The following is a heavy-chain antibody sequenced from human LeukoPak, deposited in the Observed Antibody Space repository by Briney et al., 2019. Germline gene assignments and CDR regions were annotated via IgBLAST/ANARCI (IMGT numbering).Heavy chain of an antibody. CDR3: ASRINGYSSSWGAFDI. D-gene: IGHD6-13*01. CDR2: IYYSGST. V-gene: IGHV4-38-2*02. J-gene: IGHJ3*02. Sequence: PSETLSLTCTLSGYSISSGDYWGSIRQPPGKGLEWIWSIYYSGSTYYNPSLKRRVTISVDTSKNQFSLKLSSVTAADTAVYYCASRINGYSSSWGAFDIWGQGTMVTVSS. CDR1: GYSISSGDY.